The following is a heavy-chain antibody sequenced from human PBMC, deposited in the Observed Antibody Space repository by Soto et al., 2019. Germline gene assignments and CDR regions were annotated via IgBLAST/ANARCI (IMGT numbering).Heavy chain of an antibody. CDR1: GFTFSSYA. V-gene: IGHV3-23*01. J-gene: IGHJ6*02. Sequence: LRLSCAASGFTFSSYAMSWVRQAPGKGLEWVSAIGGSDNRTYYADSVKGRFTISRDNSKNTLYLRMSSLRADDTAVYYCAPMGVWGQGTTVTVSS. CDR3: APMGV. CDR2: IGGSDNRT.